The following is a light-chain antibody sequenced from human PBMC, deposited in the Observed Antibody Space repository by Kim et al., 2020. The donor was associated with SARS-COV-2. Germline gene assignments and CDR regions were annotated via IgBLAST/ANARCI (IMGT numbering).Light chain of an antibody. V-gene: IGKV1-5*03. CDR3: QHYSRFPYT. CDR1: ENICTW. Sequence: SASVGDRVTITCRASENICTWLAWYQQKPGRAPSLLIYLASTLESGVPSRFSGTGSWTEFSLSITSLQPDDFATYYRQHYSRFPYTFGQGTKLEI. J-gene: IGKJ2*01. CDR2: LAS.